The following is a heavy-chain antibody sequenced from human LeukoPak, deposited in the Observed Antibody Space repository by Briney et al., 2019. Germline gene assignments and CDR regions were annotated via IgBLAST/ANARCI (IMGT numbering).Heavy chain of an antibody. Sequence: ASVKVSCKASGYTFTGYYMHWVRQAPGQGLEWVGRINPNSGGTNYAQKLQGRVTMTTDTSTSTAYMELRSLRSDDTAVYYCARALDTVATIRSYFDYWGQGTLVTVSS. CDR1: GYTFTGYY. CDR3: ARALDTVATIRSYFDY. V-gene: IGHV1-2*06. CDR2: INPNSGGT. D-gene: IGHD5-12*01. J-gene: IGHJ4*02.